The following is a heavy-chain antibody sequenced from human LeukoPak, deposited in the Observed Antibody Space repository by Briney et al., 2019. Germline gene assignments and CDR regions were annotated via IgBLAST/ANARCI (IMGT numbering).Heavy chain of an antibody. J-gene: IGHJ3*02. V-gene: IGHV1-69*05. CDR3: ARVIYVDFAVVVDAFDI. CDR1: GGTFSSYA. CDR2: IIPIFGTA. Sequence: SVKVSCKASGGTFSSYAISWVRQAPGQGLEWMGGIIPIFGTANYAQKFQGRVTTTTDESTSTAYMELSSLRSEDTAVYYCARVIYVDFAVVVDAFDIWGQGTMVNVSS. D-gene: IGHD3-3*01.